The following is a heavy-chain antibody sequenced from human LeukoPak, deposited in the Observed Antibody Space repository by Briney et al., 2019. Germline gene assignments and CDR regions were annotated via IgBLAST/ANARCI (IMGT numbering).Heavy chain of an antibody. V-gene: IGHV3-23*01. CDR2: ISGSGGST. CDR3: AKDKAGVVPAATHFDF. Sequence: PGGSLRLSCAAPGFTFSNYAMSWVRQAPGKGLEWISAISGSGGSTYYADSVKGRFTISRDNSKNTLYLQMNSLRAEDTAVYYCAKDKAGVVPAATHFDFWGQGTLVTVSS. J-gene: IGHJ4*02. D-gene: IGHD2-2*01. CDR1: GFTFSNYA.